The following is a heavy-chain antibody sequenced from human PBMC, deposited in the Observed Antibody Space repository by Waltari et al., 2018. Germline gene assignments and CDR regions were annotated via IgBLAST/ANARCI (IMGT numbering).Heavy chain of an antibody. CDR2: INANNGDA. V-gene: IGHV1-2*06. CDR3: AKGGPAIFGVLNTKRFDC. CDR1: GYTFTDYY. D-gene: IGHD3-3*01. Sequence: QVQLVQSGAEVKKPGASVKVSCKASGYTFTDYYVHWVRQAPGPGLEWMGRINANNGDADYAQKFQGRVTMTRDTSLDTADMELSRLRSDDTAEYYCAKGGPAIFGVLNTKRFDCWGQGTPVTVSS. J-gene: IGHJ4*02.